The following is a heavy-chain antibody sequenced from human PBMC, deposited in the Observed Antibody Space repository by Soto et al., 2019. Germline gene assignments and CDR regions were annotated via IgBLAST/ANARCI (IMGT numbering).Heavy chain of an antibody. CDR3: ARGKVGQIAVATIDY. CDR2: IIPIFGTS. CDR1: EGTFNSYA. D-gene: IGHD6-19*01. Sequence: QVQLVQSGAEVKKPGSSVMVSCKASEGTFNSYAISWVLQAPGQGLEWMGGIIPIFGTSNYAQNVQRIDTITADESTSTAYMELSSLRSEDTALYYCARGKVGQIAVATIDYWGQGTLVTVSA. V-gene: IGHV1-69*01. J-gene: IGHJ4*02.